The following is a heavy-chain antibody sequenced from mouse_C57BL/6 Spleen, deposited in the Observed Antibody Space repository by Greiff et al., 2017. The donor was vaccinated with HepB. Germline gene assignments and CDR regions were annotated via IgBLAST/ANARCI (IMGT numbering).Heavy chain of an antibody. D-gene: IGHD2-2*01. Sequence: VQLQQSGAELVMPGASVKLSCKASGYTFTSYWMHWVKQRPGQGLEWIGEIDPSDSYTNYNQKFKGKSTLTVDKSSSTAYMQLSSLTSEDSAVYYCARSGVTTGFDYWGQGTTLTVSS. CDR1: GYTFTSYW. CDR2: IDPSDSYT. V-gene: IGHV1-69*01. CDR3: ARSGVTTGFDY. J-gene: IGHJ2*01.